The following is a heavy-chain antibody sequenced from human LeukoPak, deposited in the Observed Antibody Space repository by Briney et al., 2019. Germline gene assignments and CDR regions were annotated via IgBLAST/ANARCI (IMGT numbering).Heavy chain of an antibody. Sequence: PSETLSLTCTVSGGSISSYYWSWIQQPAGKGLEWIGRIYTSGSTNYNPSLKSRVTMSVDTSKNQFSLKLSSVTAADTAVYYCARDRYYYDSSGYYFDYWGLGTLVTVSS. CDR2: IYTSGST. CDR3: ARDRYYYDSSGYYFDY. J-gene: IGHJ4*02. D-gene: IGHD3-22*01. CDR1: GGSISSYY. V-gene: IGHV4-4*07.